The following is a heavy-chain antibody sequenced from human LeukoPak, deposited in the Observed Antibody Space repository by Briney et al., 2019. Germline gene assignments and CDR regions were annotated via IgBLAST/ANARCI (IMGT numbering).Heavy chain of an antibody. CDR2: ISSSSTI. Sequence: GGSLRLSCAASGFTFSSYEMNWVRQALGKGLEWVSYISSSSTIYYADSVKGRFTISRDNAKNSLYLQMNSLRAEDTAVYYCARGRLLDYWGQGTLVTVSS. V-gene: IGHV3-48*03. CDR3: ARGRLLDY. J-gene: IGHJ4*02. CDR1: GFTFSSYE.